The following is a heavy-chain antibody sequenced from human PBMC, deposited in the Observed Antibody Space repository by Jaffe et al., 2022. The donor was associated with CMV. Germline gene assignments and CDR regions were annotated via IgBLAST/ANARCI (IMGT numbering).Heavy chain of an antibody. D-gene: IGHD3-9*01. J-gene: IGHJ6*03. V-gene: IGHV4-39*02. CDR1: GGSVSSTSDY. CDR2: IYDPGST. Sequence: QLQLQESGPGLVKPSETLSLTCTVSGGSVSSTSDYWGWIRQSPGKGLEWIGSIYDPGSTYYNPSLESRVTISVDTSKNQFSLKLSSVTAADTAVYYCARERQGKYYDALTYYYYHYMDVWGKGTTVTVSS. CDR3: ARERQGKYYDALTYYYYHYMDV.